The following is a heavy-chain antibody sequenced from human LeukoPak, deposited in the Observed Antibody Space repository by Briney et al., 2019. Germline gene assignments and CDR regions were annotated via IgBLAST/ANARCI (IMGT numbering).Heavy chain of an antibody. CDR3: VPIDTDYGDYL. V-gene: IGHV3-15*01. J-gene: IGHJ5*02. CDR1: GIIFSDAR. D-gene: IGHD4-17*01. CDR2: IKSKDDGGTT. Sequence: PGGSLRLSCAASGIIFSDARMTWVRQAPGKGLEWVGRIKSKDDGGTTDFAEPVKGRFTISRDDSKNTLYLQMNNLKIEDTAVYYCVPIDTDYGDYLWGQGALVTVSS.